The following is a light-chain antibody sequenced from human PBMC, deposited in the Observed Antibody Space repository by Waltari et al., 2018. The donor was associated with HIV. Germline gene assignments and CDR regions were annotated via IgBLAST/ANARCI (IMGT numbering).Light chain of an antibody. Sequence: DIQMTQSPSSVSASVGDRVTITCRASEGITSWLAWYQQRPGQAPTLLIYGSSNLQSGVPSRFRGSGYGTEFTLTIDSLQPEDAATYCGQQAVSWTFGQGTKVDIK. CDR1: EGITSW. J-gene: IGKJ1*01. CDR3: QQAVSWT. CDR2: GSS. V-gene: IGKV1-12*01.